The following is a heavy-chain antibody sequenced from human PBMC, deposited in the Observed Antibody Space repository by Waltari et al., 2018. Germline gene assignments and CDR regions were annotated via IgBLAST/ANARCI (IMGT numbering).Heavy chain of an antibody. V-gene: IGHV3-48*03. CDR1: GFTFSSYE. Sequence: DVQLVESGGGLVQPGGSLRLSCAASGFTFSSYEMNWVRQAPGKGLEWVSYISNSGSTIYYADSVKGRYTISRDNAKNSLYLQMNSLRADDTAVYYCARGRSRVDYWGQGTLVTVSS. CDR2: ISNSGSTI. D-gene: IGHD1-26*01. J-gene: IGHJ4*02. CDR3: ARGRSRVDY.